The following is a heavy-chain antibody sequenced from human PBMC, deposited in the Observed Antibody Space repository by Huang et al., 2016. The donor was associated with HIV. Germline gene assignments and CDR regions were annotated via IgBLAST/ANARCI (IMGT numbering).Heavy chain of an antibody. CDR2: VHYTGTR. CDR3: TRDPWGGYARWYFDH. D-gene: IGHD2-21*01. J-gene: IGHJ2*01. Sequence: QMHLQESGPRLVKPSETLSLTCTISGSFIGNYYWTWIRQAPGKALEYVACVHYTGTRLYNPSLRGRLAISLDTSKNQFSLRLTSVTAADTAVYCTRDPWGGYARWYFDHWGRGTLVTVSS. CDR1: GSFIGNYY. V-gene: IGHV4-59*12.